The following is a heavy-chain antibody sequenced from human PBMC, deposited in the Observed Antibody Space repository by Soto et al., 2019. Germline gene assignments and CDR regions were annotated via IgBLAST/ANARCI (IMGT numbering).Heavy chain of an antibody. Sequence: RQPAGKGLEWIGRIYTSGSTNYNPSLKSRVTMSVDTSKNQFSLKLSSVTAADTAVYYCAREGVDFWSGYYYGMDVWGQGTTVTVSS. V-gene: IGHV4-4*07. CDR2: IYTSGST. CDR3: AREGVDFWSGYYYGMDV. J-gene: IGHJ6*02. D-gene: IGHD3-3*01.